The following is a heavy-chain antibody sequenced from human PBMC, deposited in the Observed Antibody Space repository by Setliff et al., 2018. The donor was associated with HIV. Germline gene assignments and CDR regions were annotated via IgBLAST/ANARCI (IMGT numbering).Heavy chain of an antibody. CDR1: GDSISSSTFY. V-gene: IGHV4-39*01. J-gene: IGHJ3*02. CDR2: IYYSGTT. CDR3: ARPRLRGSGAFDI. D-gene: IGHD2-21*01. Sequence: PSETLSLTCTVSGDSISSSTFYWGWIRQPPGKGLEWIGSIYYSGTTYYNPSLKRRVAISVDTSKNQFSLKLSSVTAADTAVYYCARPRLRGSGAFDIWGQGTMVTVSS.